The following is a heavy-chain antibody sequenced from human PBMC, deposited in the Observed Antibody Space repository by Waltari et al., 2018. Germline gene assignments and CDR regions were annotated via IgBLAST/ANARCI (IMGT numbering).Heavy chain of an antibody. D-gene: IGHD2-15*01. CDR3: ARAYCSGGSCYWTDY. Sequence: QVQLQQWGAGLLKPSETLSLTCAVYGGSFSGYYWSWIRQPPGKGLEWIGEINHSGSTNYNPSLKSRVTISVDTSKNTLYLQMNSLRAEDTAVYYCARAYCSGGSCYWTDYWGQGTLVTVSS. CDR2: INHSGST. J-gene: IGHJ4*02. CDR1: GGSFSGYY. V-gene: IGHV4-34*01.